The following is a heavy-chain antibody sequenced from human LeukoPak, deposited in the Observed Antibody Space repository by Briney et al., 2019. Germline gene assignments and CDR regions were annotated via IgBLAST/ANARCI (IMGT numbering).Heavy chain of an antibody. CDR1: GFTFDDYG. CDR2: INWNGGST. Sequence: GGSLRLSCAASGFTFDDYGMSWVRQAPGKGLEWVSGINWNGGSTGYADSVKGRFTISRDNAKNSLYLQMNSLRAEDTALYHCARGVDYDFWSGYYTGSYYYYGMDVWGQGTTVTVSS. V-gene: IGHV3-20*01. CDR3: ARGVDYDFWSGYYTGSYYYYGMDV. D-gene: IGHD3-3*01. J-gene: IGHJ6*02.